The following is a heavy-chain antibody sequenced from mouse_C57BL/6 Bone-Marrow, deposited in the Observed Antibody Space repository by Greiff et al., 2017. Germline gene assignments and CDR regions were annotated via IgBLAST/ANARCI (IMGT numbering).Heavy chain of an antibody. J-gene: IGHJ2*01. CDR3: ARSIYYGSYYFDY. Sequence: QVQLQQSGAELARPGASVKMSCKASGYTFTSYTMHWVKQRPGQGLEWIGYITPSSGYTKYNQKFKYKATLTADKSSSTAYMQLSSLTSEDSAVYYCARSIYYGSYYFDYWGQGTTLTVSS. CDR1: GYTFTSYT. D-gene: IGHD2-1*01. V-gene: IGHV1-4*01. CDR2: ITPSSGYT.